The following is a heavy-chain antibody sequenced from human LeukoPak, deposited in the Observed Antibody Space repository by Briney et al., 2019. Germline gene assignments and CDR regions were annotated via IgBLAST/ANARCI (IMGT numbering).Heavy chain of an antibody. CDR1: GFTFSSYA. V-gene: IGHV3-21*01. D-gene: IGHD3-22*01. CDR3: AAYDSSGYVDY. J-gene: IGHJ4*02. Sequence: GGSLRLSCAASGFTFSSYAMSWVRQAPGKGLEWVSAISGRGTYIYYADSVKGRFTISRDNAKNSVSLQMSSLRADDTAVYYCAAYDSSGYVDYWGQGTLVTVSS. CDR2: ISGRGTYI.